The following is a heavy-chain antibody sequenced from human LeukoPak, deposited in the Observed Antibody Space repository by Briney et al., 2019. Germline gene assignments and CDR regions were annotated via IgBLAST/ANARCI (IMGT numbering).Heavy chain of an antibody. CDR1: GASISSADFF. V-gene: IGHV4-30-4*08. Sequence: PSQTLSLTCTVSGASISSADFFWSWIRQPPGKGPEWIGYTHYSGRTYYNPSLRSRLTISADTSMNQFSLRLSSVTAADTAVYYCARAYCSGNTCYGLDYWGQGTLVTVSS. CDR3: ARAYCSGNTCYGLDY. J-gene: IGHJ4*02. CDR2: THYSGRT. D-gene: IGHD2-15*01.